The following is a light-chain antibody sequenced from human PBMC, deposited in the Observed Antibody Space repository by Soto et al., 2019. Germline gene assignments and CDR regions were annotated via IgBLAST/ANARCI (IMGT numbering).Light chain of an antibody. CDR3: QQYNYWPPLFT. V-gene: IGKV3-15*01. J-gene: IGKJ3*01. CDR2: GAS. CDR1: QSVSSK. Sequence: EMVMTQSPATLSVSPGESATLSCRASQSVSSKLARYQQKPGQAPRLLISGASTMATGIPARFSGSGSGTEFTLTISSLQSEDFAVYYCQQYNYWPPLFTFGPGTKVDIK.